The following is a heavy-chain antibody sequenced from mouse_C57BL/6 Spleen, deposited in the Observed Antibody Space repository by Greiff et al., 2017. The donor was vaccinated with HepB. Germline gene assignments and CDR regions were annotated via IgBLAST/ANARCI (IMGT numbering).Heavy chain of an antibody. CDR1: GFNIKDYY. D-gene: IGHD1-1*01. J-gene: IGHJ1*03. CDR3: ARVHYGSPYWYFDV. CDR2: IDPEDGET. V-gene: IGHV14-2*01. Sequence: EVQLQQSGAELVKPGASVKLSCTASGFNIKDYYMHWVKQRTEKGLEWIGRIDPEDGETKYAQKFQGKAPITADTSSNTAYLQLSSLTSEDTAVYYCARVHYGSPYWYFDVWGTGTTVTVSS.